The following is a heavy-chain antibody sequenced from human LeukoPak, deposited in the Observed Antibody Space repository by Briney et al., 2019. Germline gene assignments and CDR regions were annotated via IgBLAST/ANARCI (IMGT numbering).Heavy chain of an antibody. J-gene: IGHJ6*02. CDR3: ARGPLYSSGWYYYGMDV. Sequence: ASVKVSCKASGYTFTSYGISWVRQAPGQGLEWMGWISAYNGNTNYAQKLQGRVTMTTDTSTSTAYMELRSLRSEDTAVYYCARGPLYSSGWYYYGMDVWGQGTTVTVSS. V-gene: IGHV1-18*01. D-gene: IGHD6-19*01. CDR2: ISAYNGNT. CDR1: GYTFTSYG.